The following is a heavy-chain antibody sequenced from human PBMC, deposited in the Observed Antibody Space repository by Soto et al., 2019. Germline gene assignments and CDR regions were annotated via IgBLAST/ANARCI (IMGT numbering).Heavy chain of an antibody. CDR2: MNPNSGNT. CDR1: GYTFTSYD. CDR3: ARDQTGTNWFDP. J-gene: IGHJ5*02. Sequence: QVQLVQSGAEVKKPGASVKVSCKASGYTFTSYDSNWVRQATGQGLEWMGWMNPNSGNTGSAQKFQGRVTMTRNTSISTAYMELSSLRSEDTAVYYCARDQTGTNWFDPWGQGTLVTVSS. D-gene: IGHD1-7*01. V-gene: IGHV1-8*01.